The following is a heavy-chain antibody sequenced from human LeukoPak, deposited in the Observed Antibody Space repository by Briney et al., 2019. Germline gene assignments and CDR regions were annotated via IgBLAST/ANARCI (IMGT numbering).Heavy chain of an antibody. V-gene: IGHV3-15*01. Sequence: PGGSLRLSCAASGFTFSNAWMSWVRQAPGKGLEWVGRIKSKTDGGTTDYAAPVKGRFTISRDDSKNTLYLQMNSLKTEDTAVYYCTTVFPSFLLNYGSGRAFDYWGQGTLVTVSS. CDR2: IKSKTDGGTT. D-gene: IGHD3-10*01. J-gene: IGHJ4*02. CDR3: TTVFPSFLLNYGSGRAFDY. CDR1: GFTFSNAW.